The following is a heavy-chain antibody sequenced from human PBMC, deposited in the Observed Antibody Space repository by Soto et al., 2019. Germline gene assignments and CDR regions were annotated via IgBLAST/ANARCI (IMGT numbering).Heavy chain of an antibody. CDR3: ARGLTTRPPYFDY. V-gene: IGHV1-69*02. CDR2: IIPILGIA. D-gene: IGHD4-17*01. J-gene: IGHJ4*02. CDR1: GGTFSSYT. Sequence: QVQLVQSGAEVKKPGSSVTVSCKASGGTFSSYTISWVRQAPGQGLEWMGRIIPILGIANYAQKFQGRVTITADKSTSTAYMELSSLRSEDTAVYYCARGLTTRPPYFDYWGQGTLVTVSS.